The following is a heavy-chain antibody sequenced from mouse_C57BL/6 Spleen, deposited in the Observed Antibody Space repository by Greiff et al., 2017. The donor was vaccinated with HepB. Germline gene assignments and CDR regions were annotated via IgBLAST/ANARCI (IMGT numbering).Heavy chain of an antibody. CDR3: AREDYDGRFAMDY. Sequence: QVQLQQPGAELVMPGASVKLSCKASGYTFTSYWMHWVKQRPGQGLEWIGEIDPSDSYNNYNQKFKGKSTLTVDKSSSTAYMQLSSLTSEDSAVYYCAREDYDGRFAMDYWGQGTSVTVSS. V-gene: IGHV1-69*01. J-gene: IGHJ4*01. CDR1: GYTFTSYW. D-gene: IGHD2-4*01. CDR2: IDPSDSYN.